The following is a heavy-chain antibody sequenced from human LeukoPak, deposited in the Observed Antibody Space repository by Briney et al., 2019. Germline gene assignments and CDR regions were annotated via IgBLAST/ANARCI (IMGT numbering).Heavy chain of an antibody. D-gene: IGHD3-22*01. CDR1: GFTFSSYA. V-gene: IGHV3-23*01. CDR2: ISGSGGST. J-gene: IGHJ4*02. Sequence: GGSLRLSCAASGFTFSSYAMSWVRQAPGMGLEWVSAISGSGGSTYYADSVKGRFTISRDNAKNSLYLQMNSLRAEDTAVYYCARDRMGYYDSSGYFDYWGQGTLVTVSS. CDR3: ARDRMGYYDSSGYFDY.